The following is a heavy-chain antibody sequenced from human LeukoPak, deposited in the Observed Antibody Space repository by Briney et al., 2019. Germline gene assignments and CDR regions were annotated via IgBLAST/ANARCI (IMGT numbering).Heavy chain of an antibody. J-gene: IGHJ4*02. Sequence: SETLSLTCTVSGGSISSYYWSWIRQPPGKGLEWIGYIYYSGSTNYNPSLKSRVTISVDTSKIQFSLKLSSVAATDTAVYFCARLRFDFWSGYTHPYFDYWGQGTLVTVSS. CDR3: ARLRFDFWSGYTHPYFDY. CDR1: GGSISSYY. V-gene: IGHV4-59*08. CDR2: IYYSGST. D-gene: IGHD3-3*01.